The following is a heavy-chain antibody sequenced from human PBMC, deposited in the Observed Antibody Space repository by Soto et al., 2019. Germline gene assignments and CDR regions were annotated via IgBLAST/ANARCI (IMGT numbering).Heavy chain of an antibody. J-gene: IGHJ3*02. D-gene: IGHD3-22*01. CDR3: STEVIDYDCSGYWTVVVDTLDI. CDR2: IKRKTDGGTT. V-gene: IGHV3-15*01. Sequence: EVQLVESGGGLVKPGESLRLSCAASGFTVSNVWMTWVRQTAGKGLEWVGHIKRKTDGGTTEYAAPVKGRFTISRDESKNSLFLRVNSLKTEYTAVYYCSTEVIDYDCSGYWTVVVDTLDIWGQGTMVTVSS. CDR1: GFTVSNVW.